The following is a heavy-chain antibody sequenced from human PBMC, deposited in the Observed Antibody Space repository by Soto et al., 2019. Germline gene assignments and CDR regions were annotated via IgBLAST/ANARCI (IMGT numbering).Heavy chain of an antibody. CDR1: GGSINNHY. D-gene: IGHD7-27*01. CDR3: TRANWYSEY. V-gene: IGHV4-59*11. Sequence: QVQLQESGPGLVKPSETLSLTCTVSGGSINNHYWSWIRQPPGKGLEWLGYVYYNGITNYNPSLKSRVTMSVDTSKIQLSLNLTSPTAADTAIYYCTRANWYSEYWGQGTLVTVSS. J-gene: IGHJ4*02. CDR2: VYYNGIT.